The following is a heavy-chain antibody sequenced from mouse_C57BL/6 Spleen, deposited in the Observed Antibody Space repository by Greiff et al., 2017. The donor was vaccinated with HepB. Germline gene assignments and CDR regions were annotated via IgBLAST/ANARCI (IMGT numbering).Heavy chain of an antibody. V-gene: IGHV1-82*01. J-gene: IGHJ4*01. CDR1: GYAFSSSW. Sequence: VQLKESGPELVKPGASVKISCKASGYAFSSSWMNWVKQRPGKGLEWIGRIYPGDGDTNYNGKFKGKATLTADKSSSTAYMQLSSLTSEDSAVYFCASYPPSHYYGSSYAMDYWGQGTSVTVSS. D-gene: IGHD1-1*01. CDR2: IYPGDGDT. CDR3: ASYPPSHYYGSSYAMDY.